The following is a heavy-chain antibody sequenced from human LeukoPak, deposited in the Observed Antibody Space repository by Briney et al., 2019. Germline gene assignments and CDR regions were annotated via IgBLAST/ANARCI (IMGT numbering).Heavy chain of an antibody. CDR2: ISYSGST. V-gene: IGHV4-38-2*02. D-gene: IGHD3-16*01. CDR3: VREGAVPGIDP. J-gene: IGHJ5*02. Sequence: PSETLSLTCAVSGYSITSSFSWGWLRPPPGKGLEWIAAISYSGSTNYQSILQSRLTISRDTSNNEFSLRLTPGTAADTAVYYCVREGAVPGIDPWGQGTLVTVSS. CDR1: GYSITSSFS.